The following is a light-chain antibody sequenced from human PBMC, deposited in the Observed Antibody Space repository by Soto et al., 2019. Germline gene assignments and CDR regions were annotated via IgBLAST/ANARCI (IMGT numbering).Light chain of an antibody. CDR3: QTWGTARV. J-gene: IGLJ3*02. CDR1: SGHSSYA. Sequence: QSVLTQSPSASASLGASVKLTCTLSSGHSSYAIAWHQQQPEKGPRYLMKVNSDGSHSKGDGIPDRFSGSSSGAERYLTISSRQSEDEGDYYCQTWGTARVFGGGTKVTVL. V-gene: IGLV4-69*01. CDR2: VNSDGSH.